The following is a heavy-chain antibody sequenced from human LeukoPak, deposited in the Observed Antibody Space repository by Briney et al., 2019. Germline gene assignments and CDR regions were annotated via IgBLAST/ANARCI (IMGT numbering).Heavy chain of an antibody. CDR1: GFTFSSHW. V-gene: IGHV3-7*03. CDR2: IKEDGSET. Sequence: PGGSLRLSCTGSGFTFSSHWMSWVRQAPGRGLEWVANIKEDGSETYYLDSVKGRFTISRDNAKNSLYLQMNSLRAEDTAVYYCARVYSPIDRYSGSRRLGPFDYWGQGTLVTVSS. D-gene: IGHD1-26*01. CDR3: ARVYSPIDRYSGSRRLGPFDY. J-gene: IGHJ4*02.